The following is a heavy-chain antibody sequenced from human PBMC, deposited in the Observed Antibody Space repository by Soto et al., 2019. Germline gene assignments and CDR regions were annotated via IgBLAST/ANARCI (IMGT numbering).Heavy chain of an antibody. J-gene: IGHJ6*01. CDR2: ISAYNGNT. V-gene: IGHV1-18*01. Sequence: AAVKDSRKASGCTFTSYGMSWVRQAPVQGLEWMGWISAYNGNTNYAQKLQSRVTMTTDTTTSTAYMELMSLRSGWTALYYCARDPSTNRSRWYIWSYEYYGMNVWG. CDR1: GCTFTSYG. D-gene: IGHD6-13*01. CDR3: ARDPSTNRSRWYIWSYEYYGMNV.